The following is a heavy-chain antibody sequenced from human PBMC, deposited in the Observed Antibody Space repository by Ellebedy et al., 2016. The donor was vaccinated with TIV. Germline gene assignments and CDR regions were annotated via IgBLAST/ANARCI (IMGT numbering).Heavy chain of an antibody. Sequence: ASVKVSCXASGYTFTSYAMHWVRQAPGQRLEWMGWINAGNGNTKYSQKFQGRVTITRDTSASTAYMELSSLRSEDTAVYYCARIGGWPRYFDYWGQGTLVTVSS. J-gene: IGHJ4*02. CDR1: GYTFTSYA. D-gene: IGHD6-19*01. CDR2: INAGNGNT. V-gene: IGHV1-3*01. CDR3: ARIGGWPRYFDY.